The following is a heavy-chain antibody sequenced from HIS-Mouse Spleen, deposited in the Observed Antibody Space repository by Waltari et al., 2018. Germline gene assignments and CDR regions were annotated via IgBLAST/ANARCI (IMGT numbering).Heavy chain of an antibody. CDR1: GCSISRISYY. CDR2: IYYSGST. D-gene: IGHD6-13*01. CDR3: AREIPYSSSWYDWYFDL. V-gene: IGHV4-39*07. J-gene: IGHJ2*01. Sequence: QLQLQESGPGLVKPSETLSLTCTVPGCSISRISYYLGWLRQPPGKGLEWIGSIYYSGSTYYNPSLKSRVTISVDTSKNQFSLKLSSVTAADTAVYYCAREIPYSSSWYDWYFDLWGRGTLVTVSS.